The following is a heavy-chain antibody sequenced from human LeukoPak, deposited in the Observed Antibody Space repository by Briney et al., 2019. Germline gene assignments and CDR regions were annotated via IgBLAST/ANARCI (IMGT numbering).Heavy chain of an antibody. J-gene: IGHJ3*02. V-gene: IGHV3-11*01. CDR1: GCTFSDYY. Sequence: GGSLRLSCAASGCTFSDYYMNWIRQAPGKGLEWVSYISNSGTIISYADSVKGRFTISRDNTKNSLYLQMNILRAEDTAVYYCARETLGVTAFDIWGQGTMVTVSS. CDR2: ISNSGTII. CDR3: ARETLGVTAFDI. D-gene: IGHD2-21*02.